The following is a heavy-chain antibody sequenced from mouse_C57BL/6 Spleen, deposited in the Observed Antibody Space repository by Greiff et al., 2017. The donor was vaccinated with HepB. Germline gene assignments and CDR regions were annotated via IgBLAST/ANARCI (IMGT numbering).Heavy chain of an antibody. CDR2: IDPSDSYT. CDR1: GYTFTSYW. Sequence: VQLQESGAELVMPGASVKLSCKASGYTFTSYWMHWVKQRPGQGLEWIGEIDPSDSYTNYNQKFKGKSTLTVDKSSSTAYMQLSSLTSEDSAVYYCARRGNLPSMDYWGQGTSVTVSS. J-gene: IGHJ4*01. V-gene: IGHV1-69*01. D-gene: IGHD5-1*01. CDR3: ARRGNLPSMDY.